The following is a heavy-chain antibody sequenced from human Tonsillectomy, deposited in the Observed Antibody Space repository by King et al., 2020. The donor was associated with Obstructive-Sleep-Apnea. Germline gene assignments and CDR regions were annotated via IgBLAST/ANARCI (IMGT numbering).Heavy chain of an antibody. CDR1: GFTFSSYA. D-gene: IGHD4-17*01. J-gene: IGHJ6*02. V-gene: IGHV3-30*04. Sequence: VQLVESGGGVVQPGRSLRLSCAASGFTFSSYAMHWVRQAPGKGLEWVAVTSYDGSIKYYADSVKGRFTISRDNSKNTLYLQMNSLRAEDTAVYYCAHMTTVNYYYYYGMDVWGQGTTVTVSS. CDR2: TSYDGSIK. CDR3: AHMTTVNYYYYYGMDV.